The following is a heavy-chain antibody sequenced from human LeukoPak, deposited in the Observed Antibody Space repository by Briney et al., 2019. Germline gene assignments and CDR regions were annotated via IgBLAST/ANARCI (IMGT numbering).Heavy chain of an antibody. Sequence: PGGSLRLSCAASGFTFSSYAMSWVRQAPGKGLEWVSAISGSGGSTYYADSVKGRFTISRDNSKNTADLQMNRLRAEDTAIYYCAKAIFRYYEGLFDFWGQGILVTVSS. D-gene: IGHD3-9*01. CDR2: ISGSGGST. J-gene: IGHJ4*02. CDR3: AKAIFRYYEGLFDF. CDR1: GFTFSSYA. V-gene: IGHV3-23*01.